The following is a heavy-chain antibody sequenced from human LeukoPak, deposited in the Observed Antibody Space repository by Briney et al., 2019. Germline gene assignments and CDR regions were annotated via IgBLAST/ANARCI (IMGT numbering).Heavy chain of an antibody. CDR1: GGSISSSSSY. J-gene: IGHJ4*02. D-gene: IGHD3-10*01. CDR3: ARHGSGSYNY. Sequence: PETLSLTCTVSGGSISSSSSYWGWIRQPPGKGLEWIGNIYYSGSTYYNPSLKSRVTISVATSKNQFSLKLSSVTAADTAVYYCARHGSGSYNYWGQGTLVTVSS. CDR2: IYYSGST. V-gene: IGHV4-39*01.